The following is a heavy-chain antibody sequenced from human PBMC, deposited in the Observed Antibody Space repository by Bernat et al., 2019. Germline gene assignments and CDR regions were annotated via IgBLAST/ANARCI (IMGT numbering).Heavy chain of an antibody. Sequence: EVQLVESGGGLVKPGGSLRLSCAASGFTFSSYSMNWVRQAPGKGLEWVSSISSSSSYIYYADSVKGRFTISRDNAKNSLYLQMNSLRAEDTAVYYCARDSPAAIPGDFQHWGQGTLVTVSS. D-gene: IGHD2-2*01. CDR3: ARDSPAAIPGDFQH. V-gene: IGHV3-21*01. CDR1: GFTFSSYS. CDR2: ISSSSSYI. J-gene: IGHJ1*01.